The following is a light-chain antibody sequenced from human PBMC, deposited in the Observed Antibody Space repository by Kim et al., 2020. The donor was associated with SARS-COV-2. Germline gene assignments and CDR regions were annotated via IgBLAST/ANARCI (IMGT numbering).Light chain of an antibody. V-gene: IGLV3-21*01. J-gene: IGLJ3*02. Sequence: SYELTQPPSVSVAPGETARISCGGDNIGSKSVHWYQERPGQAPVLVIYYDSDRPSGIPERFSGYNSGNTANLTISRVEAGDEADYYCQVWDSSSGHRGVF. CDR2: YDS. CDR1: NIGSKS. CDR3: QVWDSSSGHRGV.